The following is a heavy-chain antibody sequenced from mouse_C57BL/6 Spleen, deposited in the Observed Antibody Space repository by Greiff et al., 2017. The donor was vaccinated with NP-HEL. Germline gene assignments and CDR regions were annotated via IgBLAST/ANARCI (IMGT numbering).Heavy chain of an antibody. CDR3: AYGNYGGYYAMDY. V-gene: IGHV1-26*01. J-gene: IGHJ4*01. CDR1: GYTFTDYY. Sequence: VQLQQSGPELVKPGASVKISCKASGYTFTDYYMNWVKQSHGKSLEWIGDINPNNGGTSYNQKFKGKATLTVDKSSSTAYMKLRSLTSEDSAVYYCAYGNYGGYYAMDYWGQGTSVTVSS. D-gene: IGHD2-1*01. CDR2: INPNNGGT.